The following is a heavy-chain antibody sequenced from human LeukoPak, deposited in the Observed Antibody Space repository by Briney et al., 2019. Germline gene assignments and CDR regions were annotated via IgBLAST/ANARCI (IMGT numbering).Heavy chain of an antibody. J-gene: IGHJ4*02. D-gene: IGHD6-19*01. Sequence: GGSLRLSCAASGFTISLNYMGWVRQAPGKGLEWVSLISADGTTYYADSVKGRFTTSKDNSMNTVSLHMNSLRDEDTALYYCTRAVREQWLAPRDWGQGTLVTVSS. CDR3: TRAVREQWLAPRD. CDR1: GFTISLNY. V-gene: IGHV3-53*01. CDR2: ISADGTT.